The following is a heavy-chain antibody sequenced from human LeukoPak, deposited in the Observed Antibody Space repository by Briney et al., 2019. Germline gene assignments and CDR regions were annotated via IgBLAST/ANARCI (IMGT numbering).Heavy chain of an antibody. V-gene: IGHV3-48*01. CDR2: ISSSSTTI. Sequence: GGSLRLSCAASGFTFSSYSMLWVRQAPGKGLEWVSYISSSSTTIYYADSVKGRFTISRDNAKNSLYLQMNTLRAEDTGVYYCARRDLYSSGWYQTKRKSWFDPWGQGTLVTVSS. CDR3: ARRDLYSSGWYQTKRKSWFDP. D-gene: IGHD6-19*01. CDR1: GFTFSSYS. J-gene: IGHJ5*02.